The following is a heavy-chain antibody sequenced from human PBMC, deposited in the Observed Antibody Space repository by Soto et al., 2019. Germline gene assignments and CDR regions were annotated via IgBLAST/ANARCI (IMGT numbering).Heavy chain of an antibody. Sequence: EVQLLESGGGLVQPGGSLRLSCAASGFTFSSYAMSWVRQAPGKGLEWVSTISGSGGSTYYADSVKGRFTISRDNSKNTLYVQMNSLRAEDTAVYYCAKGQSGWYAPFDYWGQGTLVTVSS. CDR1: GFTFSSYA. V-gene: IGHV3-23*01. J-gene: IGHJ4*02. D-gene: IGHD6-19*01. CDR2: ISGSGGST. CDR3: AKGQSGWYAPFDY.